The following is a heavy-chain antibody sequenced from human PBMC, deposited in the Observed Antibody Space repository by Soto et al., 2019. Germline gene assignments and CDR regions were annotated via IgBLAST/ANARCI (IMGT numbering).Heavy chain of an antibody. CDR1: GYTFTSYG. CDR3: ARDWVIRPPALDYGMDV. J-gene: IGHJ6*02. CDR2: ISAYNGNT. V-gene: IGHV1-18*01. D-gene: IGHD3-22*01. Sequence: QVQLVQSGAEVKKPGASVKVSCKASGYTFTSYGISWVRQAPGQGLEWMGWISAYNGNTNYAQKLQGRVTMTTDTSTSTAYMELRSLRSDDTAVYYCARDWVIRPPALDYGMDVWGQGTTVTVSS.